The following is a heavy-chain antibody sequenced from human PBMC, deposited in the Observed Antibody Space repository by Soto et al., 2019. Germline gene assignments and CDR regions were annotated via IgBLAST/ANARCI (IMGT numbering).Heavy chain of an antibody. V-gene: IGHV1-2*04. CDR1: GYTYTGYY. CDR2: INPNSGGT. D-gene: IGHD2-8*01. Sequence: ASVKVSCKDSGYTYTGYYRHWVRQAPGQGLEWMGWINPNSGGTNYAQKFQGWVTMTRDTSISTAYMELSRLRSDDTAVYYCAMGYCTNGVCLNFDYWGQGTLVTVSS. CDR3: AMGYCTNGVCLNFDY. J-gene: IGHJ4*02.